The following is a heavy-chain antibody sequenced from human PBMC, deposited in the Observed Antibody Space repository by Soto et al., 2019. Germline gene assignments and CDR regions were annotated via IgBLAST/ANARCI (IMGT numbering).Heavy chain of an antibody. J-gene: IGHJ4*02. Sequence: GGSLRLSCAASGFTFSSYGMHWVRQAPGKGLEWVAVIWYDGSNKYYADPVKGRFTISRDNSKNTLYLQMNSLRAEDTAVYYCARDQGAQWLVPDYWGQGTLVTVSS. CDR1: GFTFSSYG. CDR3: ARDQGAQWLVPDY. V-gene: IGHV3-33*01. CDR2: IWYDGSNK. D-gene: IGHD6-19*01.